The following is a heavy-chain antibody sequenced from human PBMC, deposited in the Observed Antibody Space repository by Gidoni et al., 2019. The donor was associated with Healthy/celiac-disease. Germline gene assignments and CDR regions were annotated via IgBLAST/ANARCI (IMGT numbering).Heavy chain of an antibody. CDR3: ARGNYDILTGLYYFDY. J-gene: IGHJ4*02. CDR1: GFSFSSYA. CDR2: LWYDGSNE. Sequence: QVQLVESGGGVVQPGRSLRLSCAASGFSFSSYAMHWVRQAPGKGLEWVTVLWYDGSNEYYAESVKGRFTISRDNSKNTLYLQMNSLRAEDTAVYFCARGNYDILTGLYYFDYWGQGTLVTVSS. D-gene: IGHD3-9*01. V-gene: IGHV3-33*01.